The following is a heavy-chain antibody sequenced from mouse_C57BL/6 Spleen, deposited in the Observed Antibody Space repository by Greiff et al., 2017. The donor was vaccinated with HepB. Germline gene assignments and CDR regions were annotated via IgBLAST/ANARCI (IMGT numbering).Heavy chain of an antibody. V-gene: IGHV2-2*01. Sequence: QVQLQQSGPGLVQPSQSLSITCTVSGFSLTSYGVHWVRQSPGKGLEWLGVIWSGGSTDYNAAFISRLSISKDNSKSQVFFKMNSLQADDTAIYYCARKGDYGHWYFDVWGTGTTVTVSS. J-gene: IGHJ1*03. CDR2: IWSGGST. D-gene: IGHD1-2*01. CDR1: GFSLTSYG. CDR3: ARKGDYGHWYFDV.